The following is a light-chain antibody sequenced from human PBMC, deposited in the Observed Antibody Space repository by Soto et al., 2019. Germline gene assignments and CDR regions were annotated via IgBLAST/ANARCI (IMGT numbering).Light chain of an antibody. Sequence: EIVLTQSPGTLSLSPGERATLSCRASQSVSSSYLAWYQQKPGQAPRLLIYGASARATGIPDRFSGSGSGTDFPLILCRLEPEDFAVYYCPQYGSSPLFTFGPGTKVDIK. V-gene: IGKV3-20*01. CDR3: PQYGSSPLFT. CDR1: QSVSSSY. CDR2: GAS. J-gene: IGKJ3*01.